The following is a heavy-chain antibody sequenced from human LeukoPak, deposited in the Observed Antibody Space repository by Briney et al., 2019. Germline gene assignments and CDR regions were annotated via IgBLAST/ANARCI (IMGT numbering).Heavy chain of an antibody. D-gene: IGHD1-26*01. CDR2: IYYSGST. V-gene: IGHV4-59*01. Sequence: SETLSLTCTVSGGSISSYYWSWIRQPPGKGLEWIGYIYYSGSTNYNPSLKSRVTISVDTSKNQFSLKLSSVTAADTAVYYCARDDGVGATGEQLGFDYWGQGTLVTVSS. CDR1: GGSISSYY. J-gene: IGHJ4*02. CDR3: ARDDGVGATGEQLGFDY.